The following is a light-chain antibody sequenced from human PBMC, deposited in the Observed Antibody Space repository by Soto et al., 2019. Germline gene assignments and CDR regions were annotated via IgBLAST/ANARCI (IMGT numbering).Light chain of an antibody. CDR3: QQYRMSPNT. Sequence: EIVLTQSPGTLSLSPGERSTLSGRASQRVDDSHLAWYQLRPGQAPRLLIYGASTRATGIPDRFSGSGSGTDFSLTIRGLKPEDFAVYYCQQYRMSPNTFGQGTRLEIK. V-gene: IGKV3-20*01. CDR1: QRVDDSH. J-gene: IGKJ5*01. CDR2: GAS.